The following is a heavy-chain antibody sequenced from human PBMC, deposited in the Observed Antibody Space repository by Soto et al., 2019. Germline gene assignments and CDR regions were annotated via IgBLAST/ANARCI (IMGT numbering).Heavy chain of an antibody. CDR2: SRNRRNTYTT. CDR1: GFTFSDYY. D-gene: IGHD3-22*01. J-gene: IGHJ6*02. CDR3: ARGRSGHYESGYPMDV. V-gene: IGHV3-72*01. Sequence: GGSLRLSCAASGFTFSDYYMDWVRQAPGKGLEWVGRSRNRRNTYTTEYAASVQGRFTISRDDSKNSLYLQMNSLKTEDTAVYYCARGRSGHYESGYPMDVWGQGTTVTVSS.